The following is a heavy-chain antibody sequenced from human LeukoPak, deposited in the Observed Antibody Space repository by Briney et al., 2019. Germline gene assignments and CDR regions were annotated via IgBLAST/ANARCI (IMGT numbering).Heavy chain of an antibody. J-gene: IGHJ4*02. CDR1: GGSLSSYF. V-gene: IGHV4-59*01. CDR2: IYYTGST. CDR3: ARTLSRWDPFDY. Sequence: SETLSLTCTISGGSLSSYFWSWIRQPPGKGLEWIGYIYYTGSTNYNPSLTSRVIISLDTSKNQFSLKLSSVTAADTAVYYCARTLSRWDPFDYWGQGTLVTVSS. D-gene: IGHD1-26*01.